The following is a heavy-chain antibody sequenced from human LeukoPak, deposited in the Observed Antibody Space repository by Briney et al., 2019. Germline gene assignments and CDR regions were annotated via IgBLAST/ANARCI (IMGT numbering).Heavy chain of an antibody. Sequence: ASVKVSCKASGYTFTGYYMHWVRQAPGQGLEWMGWINPNSGGTNYAQKFQGRVTMTRDTSISTAYMELSRLRSDDTAVYYCAREVSRDSNWFDPWGQGTLVTASS. CDR1: GYTFTGYY. CDR3: AREVSRDSNWFDP. J-gene: IGHJ5*02. CDR2: INPNSGGT. V-gene: IGHV1-2*02.